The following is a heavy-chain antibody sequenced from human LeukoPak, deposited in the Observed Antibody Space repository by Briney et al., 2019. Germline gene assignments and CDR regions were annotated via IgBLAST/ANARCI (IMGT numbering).Heavy chain of an antibody. V-gene: IGHV6-1*01. D-gene: IGHD1-26*01. CDR3: ARDVGAFDY. Sequence: SQTLSLTCAVSGDSFSSNSAAWDWHRQSQSRGLEWLGRTYYRSKWYNDYAVSVKSLITINPDTSKNHFSLQLNSVTPEDTAVYYCARDVGAFDYWGQGTLVTVSS. CDR1: GDSFSSNSAA. CDR2: TYYRSKWYN. J-gene: IGHJ4*02.